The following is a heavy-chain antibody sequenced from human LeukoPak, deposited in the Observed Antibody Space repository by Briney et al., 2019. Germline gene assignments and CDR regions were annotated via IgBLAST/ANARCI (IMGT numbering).Heavy chain of an antibody. CDR2: TDSGGTT. D-gene: IGHD5-24*01. Sequence: GGSLRLSCAASGFVVSSNYMNWVRQAPGKRPEWVSSLTDSGGTTYYVDSVKGRFTISRDNSKNTLYLHMNSLRAEDTAMYYCAKKRDAFDIWGQGTVVAVSS. V-gene: IGHV3-53*01. CDR1: GFVVSSNY. J-gene: IGHJ3*02. CDR3: AKKRDAFDI.